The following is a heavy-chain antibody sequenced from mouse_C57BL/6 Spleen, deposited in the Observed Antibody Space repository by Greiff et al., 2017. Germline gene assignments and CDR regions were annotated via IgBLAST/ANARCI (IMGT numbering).Heavy chain of an antibody. Sequence: EVQLVESGGGLVQPGGSLKLSCAASGFTFSDYYMYWVRQTPEKRLEWVAYISNGGGSTYYPDTVKGRFTISRDNAKNTLYLQMSRLKSEDTAMYYCARSYDGYYGYYAMDYWGQGTSVTVSS. V-gene: IGHV5-12*01. D-gene: IGHD2-3*01. CDR2: ISNGGGST. CDR3: ARSYDGYYGYYAMDY. J-gene: IGHJ4*01. CDR1: GFTFSDYY.